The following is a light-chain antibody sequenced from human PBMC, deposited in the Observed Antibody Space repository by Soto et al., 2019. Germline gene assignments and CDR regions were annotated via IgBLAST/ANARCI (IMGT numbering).Light chain of an antibody. Sequence: DIQMTQSPSSLSASVGDRVTITCRASRRISTFVNWLHQKPGKAPKVLIYGASNLQTGVPSRFSASGVGTDFTLTISNLQPEEVATYFCQQSFGTPNTFGQGTRLEIK. CDR3: QQSFGTPNT. V-gene: IGKV1-39*01. J-gene: IGKJ5*01. CDR1: RRISTF. CDR2: GAS.